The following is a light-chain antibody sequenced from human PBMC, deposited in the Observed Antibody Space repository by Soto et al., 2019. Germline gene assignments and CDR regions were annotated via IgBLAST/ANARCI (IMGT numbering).Light chain of an antibody. Sequence: QSALTQPRSVSGSPGQSVTISCTGTSTDVGGYNYVSWYLQHPGKVPKLMIYGVSKRPSGVPDRFSGSKSGNTASLTISGLQAEDEADYYCCSYAGRDTLYVFGSGTKVTVL. CDR3: CSYAGRDTLYV. CDR2: GVS. V-gene: IGLV2-11*01. CDR1: STDVGGYNY. J-gene: IGLJ1*01.